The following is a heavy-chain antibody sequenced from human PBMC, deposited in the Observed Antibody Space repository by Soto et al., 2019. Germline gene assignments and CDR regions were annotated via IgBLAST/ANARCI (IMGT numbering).Heavy chain of an antibody. D-gene: IGHD6-19*01. CDR3: AKDYGIAVSGNEIWFDY. CDR1: GFSFNIYG. CDR2: ISHDGSKR. V-gene: IGHV3-30*18. Sequence: QVQLVESGGGVVQPGRSLRLSCAASGFSFNIYGMHWVRQAPGKGLEWAALISHDGSKRYYADSVKGRFTISRDNSKNTVDLQMNSLRPEDTAIYYCAKDYGIAVSGNEIWFDYWGQGTLVAVSS. J-gene: IGHJ4*02.